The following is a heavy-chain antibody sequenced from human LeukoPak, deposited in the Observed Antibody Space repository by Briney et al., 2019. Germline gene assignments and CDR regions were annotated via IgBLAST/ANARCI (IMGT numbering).Heavy chain of an antibody. J-gene: IGHJ4*02. CDR2: ISGSGGST. CDR3: AKDTSPVAGPQGTFDY. D-gene: IGHD6-19*01. V-gene: IGHV3-23*01. CDR1: GFTFSSYA. Sequence: SGGSLRLSCAASGFTFSSYAMSWVRQAPGKGLEWVSAISGSGGSTYYADSVKGRFTISRDNSKNTLYLQMNSLRAEDTAVYYCAKDTSPVAGPQGTFDYWGQGTLVTVSS.